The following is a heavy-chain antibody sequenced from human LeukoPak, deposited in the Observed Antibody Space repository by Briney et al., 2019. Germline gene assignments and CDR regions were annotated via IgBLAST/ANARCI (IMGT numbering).Heavy chain of an antibody. CDR2: IYYSGST. CDR3: ARAEIRITIFGVVINWFDP. CDR1: GGSISNYY. J-gene: IGHJ5*02. D-gene: IGHD3-3*01. Sequence: PSETLSLTCTVSGGSISNYYWSWIRQPPGKGLEWIGYIYYSGSTYYNPSLKSRVTISVDTSKNQFSLKLSSVTAADTAVYYCARAEIRITIFGVVINWFDPWGQGTLVTVSS. V-gene: IGHV4-59*08.